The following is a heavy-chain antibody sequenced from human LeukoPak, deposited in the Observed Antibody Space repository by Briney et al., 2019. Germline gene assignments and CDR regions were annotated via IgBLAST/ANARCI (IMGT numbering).Heavy chain of an antibody. D-gene: IGHD6-19*01. V-gene: IGHV3-21*01. CDR1: GFTFSRYN. CDR2: ISSRSSYI. J-gene: IGHJ6*03. CDR3: ARDAQWLVPEGYYYYMDV. Sequence: GGSLRHSCAGSGFTFSRYNMNWFRQAPGKGLERVSSISSRSSYIFYADSVKGRFTIPRDNAKNSLYLQMNSLGAEDTAVYYCARDAQWLVPEGYYYYMDVWGKGTTVTVSS.